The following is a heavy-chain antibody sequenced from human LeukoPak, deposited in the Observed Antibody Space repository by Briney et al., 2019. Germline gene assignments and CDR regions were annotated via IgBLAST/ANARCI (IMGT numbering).Heavy chain of an antibody. J-gene: IGHJ4*02. V-gene: IGHV1-18*01. D-gene: IGHD6-19*01. CDR1: GYTFTSYT. Sequence: GASVKVSCKASGYTFTSYTISWVRQAPGQGLEWIGWISAYNGNTNYAQKLQGRVTMTTDTSTSTAYMELRSLRSDDTAVYYCARGQDIIAVAGHGFDYWGQGTLVTVSS. CDR2: ISAYNGNT. CDR3: ARGQDIIAVAGHGFDY.